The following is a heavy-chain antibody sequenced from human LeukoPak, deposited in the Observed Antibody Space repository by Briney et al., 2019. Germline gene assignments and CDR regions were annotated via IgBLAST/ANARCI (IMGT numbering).Heavy chain of an antibody. CDR3: SREGRSSTPGY. J-gene: IGHJ4*02. CDR2: ISASGST. D-gene: IGHD2-15*01. Sequence: PSETLSLTCTVSGGPIRSYYWGWVRQPAGKRLEWIGRISASGSTDYNPSLKSRVTMSVDTSKNQFSLRLSSVTAADTAVYYCSREGRSSTPGYWGQGALVTVSP. V-gene: IGHV4-4*07. CDR1: GGPIRSYY.